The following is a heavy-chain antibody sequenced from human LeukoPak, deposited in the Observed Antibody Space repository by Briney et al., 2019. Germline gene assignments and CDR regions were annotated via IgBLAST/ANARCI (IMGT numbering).Heavy chain of an antibody. V-gene: IGHV4-59*11. CDR2: VYYVGST. Sequence: SETLSLTCTVSGASIRSHHWTWIRQPPGKGLEWIGNVYYVGSTSYSPSLKSRVTISLDTSKNHFSLKLSSVTAADTAVYFCARGGVTTIAQYDYWGQGILVTVSS. CDR3: ARGGVTTIAQYDY. CDR1: GASIRSHH. D-gene: IGHD5-12*01. J-gene: IGHJ4*02.